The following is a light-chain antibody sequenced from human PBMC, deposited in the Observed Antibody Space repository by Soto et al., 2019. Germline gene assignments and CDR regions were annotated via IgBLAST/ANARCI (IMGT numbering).Light chain of an antibody. J-gene: IGLJ1*01. CDR2: EVK. CDR3: CSYGGSTTFYV. Sequence: QSVLTQPASVSGSLGQSITISCTGTSRDVGSYDLVSWYQQHPGKVPKFLIYEVKKRPSGVSDRFSWSKSGNTATLTISGLLAEDEADYYRCSYGGSTTFYVFGSGTKVTVL. V-gene: IGLV2-23*02. CDR1: SRDVGSYDL.